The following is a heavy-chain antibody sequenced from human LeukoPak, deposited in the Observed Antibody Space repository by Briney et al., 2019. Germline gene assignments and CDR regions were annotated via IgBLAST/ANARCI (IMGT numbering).Heavy chain of an antibody. D-gene: IGHD3-22*01. CDR3: ARHQITMILSGRGAFDI. CDR2: ISYDGSNK. Sequence: PGRSLRLSCAASGFTFSSYGMHWARQAPGKGLEWVAVISYDGSNKYYADSVKGRFTISRDNSKNTLYLQMNSLRAEDTAVYYCARHQITMILSGRGAFDIWGQGTMVTVSS. J-gene: IGHJ3*02. V-gene: IGHV3-30*03. CDR1: GFTFSSYG.